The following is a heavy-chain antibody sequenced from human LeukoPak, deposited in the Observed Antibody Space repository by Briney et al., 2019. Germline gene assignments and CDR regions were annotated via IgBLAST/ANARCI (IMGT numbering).Heavy chain of an antibody. J-gene: IGHJ4*02. CDR2: INHSGST. CDR3: ARRHGDYVDY. V-gene: IGHV4-34*01. D-gene: IGHD4-17*01. Sequence: PSETLSLTCAVYGGSFSGYYWSWIRQPPGKGLEWIGEINHSGSTNYNPSLKSRVTISVDTSKNQFSLKLSSVTAADTAVYYCARRHGDYVDYWGQGTLVTVSS. CDR1: GGSFSGYY.